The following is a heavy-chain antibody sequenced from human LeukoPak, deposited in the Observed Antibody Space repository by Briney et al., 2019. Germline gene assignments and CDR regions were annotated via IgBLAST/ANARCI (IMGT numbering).Heavy chain of an antibody. CDR2: IYTSGST. CDR3: AREGHYDILTGYSPNIVDY. CDR1: DGSISSGSYY. J-gene: IGHJ4*02. D-gene: IGHD3-9*01. V-gene: IGHV4-61*02. Sequence: SQTLSLTCTVSDGSISSGSYYWSWIRQPAGKGLEWIGRIYTSGSTNYNPSLKSRVTMSVDTSKNQFSLKLSSVTAADTAVYYCAREGHYDILTGYSPNIVDYWGQGTLVTVSS.